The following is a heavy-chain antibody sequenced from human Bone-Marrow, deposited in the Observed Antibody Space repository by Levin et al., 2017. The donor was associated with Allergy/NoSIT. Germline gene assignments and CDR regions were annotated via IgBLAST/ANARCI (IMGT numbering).Heavy chain of an antibody. CDR1: GFTFSDFY. J-gene: IGHJ4*02. D-gene: IGHD2-15*01. CDR2: ITSNGGSK. Sequence: GGSLRLSCAASGFTFSDFYMSWMRQAPGKGLEWVSYITSNGGSKYYADSVKGRFTISRDNAKNSLSLQMNSLRAEDTAVYYCVVALDYWGQGTLVTVSS. V-gene: IGHV3-11*01. CDR3: VVALDY.